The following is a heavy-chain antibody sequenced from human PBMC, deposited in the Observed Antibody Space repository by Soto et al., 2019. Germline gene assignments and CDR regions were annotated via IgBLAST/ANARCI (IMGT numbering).Heavy chain of an antibody. CDR3: AKGRGGGWAWYFDN. D-gene: IGHD6-19*01. V-gene: IGHV3-23*01. CDR2: ISDTGAST. CDR1: GFTFRESA. J-gene: IGHJ4*02. Sequence: GGSLRLSCAASGFTFRESAMNWVRQAPGKGLEWVASISDTGASTWYAESVRGRLSIPRDNSKDTLYLQMNSLRGEDTSAIYYAKGRGGGWAWYFDNWGQGTLVTVSS.